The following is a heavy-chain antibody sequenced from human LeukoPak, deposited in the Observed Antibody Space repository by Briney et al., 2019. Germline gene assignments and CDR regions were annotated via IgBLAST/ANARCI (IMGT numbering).Heavy chain of an antibody. Sequence: GGSLRLSCAASGFTFSNYGMHWVRQAPGKGLEWVSAMSSTSGHKYYADSVKGRFTISRDNAKNSLYLQMNSLRAEDTAVYYCARRRDGYRSFDYWGQGTLVTVSS. CDR3: ARRRDGYRSFDY. CDR2: MSSTSGHK. V-gene: IGHV3-21*01. D-gene: IGHD5-24*01. CDR1: GFTFSNYG. J-gene: IGHJ4*02.